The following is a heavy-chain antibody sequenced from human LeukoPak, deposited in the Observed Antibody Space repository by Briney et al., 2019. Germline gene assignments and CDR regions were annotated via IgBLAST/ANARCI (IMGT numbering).Heavy chain of an antibody. CDR1: GGSISSYY. Sequence: SETLSLTCTVSGGSISSYYWSWVRQPPGKGLEWIGYIHYTGSTNYNPSLKSRVTISVDTSKNQFSLKLSSVTAADTAVYYCARTQEAGYSSGWYDSYYYYYMDVWGKGTTVTISS. D-gene: IGHD6-19*01. CDR3: ARTQEAGYSSGWYDSYYYYYMDV. CDR2: IHYTGST. J-gene: IGHJ6*03. V-gene: IGHV4-59*01.